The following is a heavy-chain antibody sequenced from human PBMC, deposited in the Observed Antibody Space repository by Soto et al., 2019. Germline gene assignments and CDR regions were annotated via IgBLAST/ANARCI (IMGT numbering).Heavy chain of an antibody. Sequence: PGGSLRLSCGASGFMFSSHWMTWVRQAPGKGLQWVAEIDTYGSGKYYVDSVKGRFTISRDNTNNLLYLQMSSLRADDTAVYFCARDPAYGAFDIWGQGTVVTVSS. CDR3: ARDPAYGAFDI. CDR2: IDTYGSGK. CDR1: GFMFSSHW. J-gene: IGHJ3*02. V-gene: IGHV3-7*01. D-gene: IGHD2-8*01.